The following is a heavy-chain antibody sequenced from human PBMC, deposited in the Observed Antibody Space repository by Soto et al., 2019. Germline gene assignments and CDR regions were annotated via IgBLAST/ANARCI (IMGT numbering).Heavy chain of an antibody. V-gene: IGHV3-11*01. CDR1: GFTFTDYY. Sequence: PGGSLRLSCAASGFTFTDYYMTWIRQAPGKGLEWVSYISSSGSTIYYADSVKGRFTISRDNAKNSLYLQMNSLRAEDTAVYYCARVLVFYGVFDPWGQGTLVTVSS. D-gene: IGHD2-21*02. CDR3: ARVLVFYGVFDP. J-gene: IGHJ5*02. CDR2: ISSSGSTI.